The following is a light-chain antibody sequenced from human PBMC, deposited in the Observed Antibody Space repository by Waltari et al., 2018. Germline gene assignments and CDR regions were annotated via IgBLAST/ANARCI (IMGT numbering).Light chain of an antibody. J-gene: IGKJ1*01. CDR1: QNVLYDRKNKNY. CDR3: QQYYATPRT. V-gene: IGKV4-1*01. Sequence: DIVMTQSPESLAVSLGERATIHFRSSQNVLYDRKNKNYLAWYQHKSGQSPKLLIYWASTRDSGVPDRFSGSGSETEFTLTISDLQADDVAVYYCQQYYATPRTFGQGTRVEIK. CDR2: WAS.